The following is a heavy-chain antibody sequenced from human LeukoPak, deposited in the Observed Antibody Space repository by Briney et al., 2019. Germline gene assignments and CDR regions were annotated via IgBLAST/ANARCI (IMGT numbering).Heavy chain of an antibody. V-gene: IGHV4-38-2*02. CDR2: IYHSGST. D-gene: IGHD6-19*01. J-gene: IGHJ4*02. Sequence: SETLSLTCTVSGYSISSGYYWGWIRQPPGKGLEWIGSIYHSGSTYYNPSLKSRVTISVDTSKNQFSLKLSSVTAADTAVYYCARWSSGWYGVDYWGQGTLVTVSS. CDR3: ARWSSGWYGVDY. CDR1: GYSISSGYY.